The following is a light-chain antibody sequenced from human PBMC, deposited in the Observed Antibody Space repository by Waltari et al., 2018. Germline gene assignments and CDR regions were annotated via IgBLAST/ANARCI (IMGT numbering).Light chain of an antibody. J-gene: IGKJ4*01. CDR3: QQNINYPRVT. Sequence: IQLTQSPSSLSAFVGDRVTITCRASQDVSSYLAWYQQRPGRAPQLLIYAASTLHSGVPSRFSGSGSGTDFTLTISSLQPEDCATYYCQQNINYPRVTFGGGTKVEIK. CDR1: QDVSSY. V-gene: IGKV1-9*01. CDR2: AAS.